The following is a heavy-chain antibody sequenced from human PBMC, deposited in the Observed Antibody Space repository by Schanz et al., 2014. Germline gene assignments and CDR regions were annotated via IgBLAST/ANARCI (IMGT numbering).Heavy chain of an antibody. CDR1: GFSFSSYS. Sequence: EVQLVESGGGLVQPGGSLRLSCAASGFSFSSYSLNWVRQAPGKGLEWVSYISTTGSTIYYADSVRGRFTISRDNAKNALYLQMNSLRAEDSAVYYCASGRVLDSWGQGTLVTVSS. J-gene: IGHJ4*02. CDR2: ISTTGSTI. CDR3: ASGRVLDS. V-gene: IGHV3-48*01.